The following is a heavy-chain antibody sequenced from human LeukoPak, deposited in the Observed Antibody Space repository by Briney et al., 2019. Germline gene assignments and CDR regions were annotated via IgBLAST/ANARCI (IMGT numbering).Heavy chain of an antibody. D-gene: IGHD2-2*01. CDR3: ARRDELLGYCSSTSCPGVGYYFDY. CDR1: GGTFSSYA. CDR2: IIPIFGTA. J-gene: IGHJ4*02. Sequence: GASVKVSCKASGGTFSSYATSWVRQAPGQGLEWMGRIIPIFGTANYAQKFQGRVTITTDESTSTAYMELSSLRSEDTAVYYCARRDELLGYCSSTSCPGVGYYFDYWGQGTLVTVSS. V-gene: IGHV1-69*05.